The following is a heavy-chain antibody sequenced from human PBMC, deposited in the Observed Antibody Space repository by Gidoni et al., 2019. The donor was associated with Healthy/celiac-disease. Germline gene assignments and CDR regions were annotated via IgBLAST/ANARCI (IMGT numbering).Heavy chain of an antibody. Sequence: QVQLQESGPGLLTPPEPLSHTCPVSGGSLRSYYWSWIRPPPGTGLEWIGYIYYSRSTNYNPSLKSRVPISVETSKNQFSLKLSSVTAADTAVYYCARARGDYYGSGSAFDIWGQGTMVTVSS. V-gene: IGHV4-59*01. CDR2: IYYSRST. CDR3: ARARGDYYGSGSAFDI. D-gene: IGHD3-10*01. CDR1: GGSLRSYY. J-gene: IGHJ3*02.